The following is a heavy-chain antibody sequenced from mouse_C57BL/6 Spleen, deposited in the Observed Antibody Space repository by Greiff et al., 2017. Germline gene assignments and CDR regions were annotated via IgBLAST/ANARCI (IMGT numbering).Heavy chain of an antibody. CDR2: IDPSDSYT. D-gene: IGHD1-1*01. CDR3: ARFSSYRGTVGDFYV. J-gene: IGHJ1*03. V-gene: IGHV1-59*01. CDR1: GYTFTSYW. Sequence: QVQLQQPGAELVRPGTSVKLSCKASGYTFTSYWLHWVKQRPGQGLEWIGVIDPSDSYTNYNQKFKGKATLTVYTSSSTAYMQLSSLTSEDSAVYYCARFSSYRGTVGDFYVWGTGTTVTVSS.